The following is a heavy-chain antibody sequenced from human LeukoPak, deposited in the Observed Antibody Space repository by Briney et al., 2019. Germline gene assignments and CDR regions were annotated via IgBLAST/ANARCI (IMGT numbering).Heavy chain of an antibody. V-gene: IGHV3-74*01. D-gene: IGHD3-3*01. CDR2: LNADGNSI. CDR3: AKDRTRGDFWSGGYYFDY. Sequence: GGSLRLSCAASGFTFSNYWMHWVRQAPGKGLVWVSRLNADGNSITYADSVKGRFTISRDNSKNTLYLQMNSLRAEDTAVYYCAKDRTRGDFWSGGYYFDYWGQGTLVTVSS. CDR1: GFTFSNYW. J-gene: IGHJ4*02.